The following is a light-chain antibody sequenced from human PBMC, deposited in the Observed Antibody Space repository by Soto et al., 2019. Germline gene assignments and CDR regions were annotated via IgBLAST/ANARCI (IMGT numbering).Light chain of an antibody. J-gene: IGLJ1*01. CDR1: SSDVGNYDY. Sequence: QYVLTQPASVSGSPGQSITISCTGTSSDVGNYDYVSWYQQYPDKAPKLMIYAVSRRPLGVSNRFSGSKSGNTASLTISVLQAEDEADYYCTSYTPSSTYVFGTGTKLTVL. CDR2: AVS. V-gene: IGLV2-14*03. CDR3: TSYTPSSTYV.